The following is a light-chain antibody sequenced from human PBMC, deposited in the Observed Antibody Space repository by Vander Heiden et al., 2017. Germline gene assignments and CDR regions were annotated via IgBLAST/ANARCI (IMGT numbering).Light chain of an antibody. Sequence: DIVMAQSPLSMPVRPGEPASISCRTSQSLQAINGYRYWDRYLQRQGQSPQLLIYLNSNRDSGVPDRCSGSGSGADFTLRISRVEARDVGVYYCRQALQGPSTFGQGTRLDIK. CDR3: RQALQGPST. J-gene: IGKJ5*01. CDR2: LNS. V-gene: IGKV2-28*01. CDR1: QSLQAINGYRY.